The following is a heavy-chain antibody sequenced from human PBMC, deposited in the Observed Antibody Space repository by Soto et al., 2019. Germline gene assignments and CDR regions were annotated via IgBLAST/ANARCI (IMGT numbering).Heavy chain of an antibody. CDR1: GLTFSSYA. Sequence: EVQLLESGGGLVQPGGSLRLSCAASGLTFSSYAMSWVRQAPGKGLEWVSAISGSGGSTYYADSVKGRFTISRDNSKNTLYLQMNSLRAEDTAVYYRAKRSVTTWWYFDLWGRGTLVTVSS. CDR3: AKRSVTTWWYFDL. V-gene: IGHV3-23*01. D-gene: IGHD4-17*01. J-gene: IGHJ2*01. CDR2: ISGSGGST.